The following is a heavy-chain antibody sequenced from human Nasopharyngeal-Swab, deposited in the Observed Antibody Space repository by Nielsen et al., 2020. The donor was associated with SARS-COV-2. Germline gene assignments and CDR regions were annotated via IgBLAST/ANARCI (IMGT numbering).Heavy chain of an antibody. CDR1: GFIFTNYE. CDR2: ISSSGRTL. Sequence: GESLKISCATSGFIFTNYEMSWVRPAPGKGLEWIAFISSSGRTLYYADSVKGRFTISRDNAKNSVDLQMNSVGAEDTAVYYCARDPLAVVGYDALDIWGQGTMVTVSS. J-gene: IGHJ3*02. D-gene: IGHD6-19*01. CDR3: ARDPLAVVGYDALDI. V-gene: IGHV3-48*03.